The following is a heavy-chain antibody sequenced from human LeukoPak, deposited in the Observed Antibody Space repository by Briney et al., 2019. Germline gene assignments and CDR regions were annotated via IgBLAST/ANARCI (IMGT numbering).Heavy chain of an antibody. J-gene: IGHJ4*02. CDR1: GGPFSGYY. CDR3: ARGPILHYDFWSGYYY. D-gene: IGHD3-3*01. CDR2: INHSGST. V-gene: IGHV4-34*01. Sequence: SETLSLTCSVHGGPFSGYYWSWIRQPPGKGLEWIGEINHSGSTKYNPSLKSRVTISVDTSKNQFSLKLSSVTAADTAVYYCARGPILHYDFWSGYYYWGQGTLVTVSS.